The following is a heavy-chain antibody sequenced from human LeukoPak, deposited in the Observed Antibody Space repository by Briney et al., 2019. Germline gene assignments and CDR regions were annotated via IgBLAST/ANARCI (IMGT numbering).Heavy chain of an antibody. Sequence: GGSLRLSCEASGFTFRSYWMHWVRQAPGKGLVWVSRINGDGSSTSYADSVKGRFTISRDNAKNTLYLQMNSLRADDSAVYYCASAYYHYYFDYWGQGTLVTVSS. D-gene: IGHD3-16*01. V-gene: IGHV3-74*01. CDR2: INGDGSST. CDR3: ASAYYHYYFDY. CDR1: GFTFRSYW. J-gene: IGHJ4*02.